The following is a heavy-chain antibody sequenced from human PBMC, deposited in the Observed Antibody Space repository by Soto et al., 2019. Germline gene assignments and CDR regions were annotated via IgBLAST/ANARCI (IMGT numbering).Heavy chain of an antibody. J-gene: IGHJ6*02. Sequence: QVQLVQSGAEVKKPGSSVKVSCKASGGTFSSYAISWVRQAPGQGLEWMGGIIPIFGTANYAQKFQGRVTITSDKSTSKAYMELSSLRSEDTVVYYCASPQDIVVVPAANGGYYYYGMDVWGQGTTVTVSS. CDR2: IIPIFGTA. CDR3: ASPQDIVVVPAANGGYYYYGMDV. CDR1: GGTFSSYA. V-gene: IGHV1-69*06. D-gene: IGHD2-2*01.